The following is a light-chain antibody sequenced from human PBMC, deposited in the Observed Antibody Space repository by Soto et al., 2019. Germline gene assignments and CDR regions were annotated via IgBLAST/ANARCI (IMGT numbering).Light chain of an antibody. Sequence: DIQMTPSPSSLSASVGDRVTITCRASQSISNYLNWYQQKPGKATNLLIYAASSLQSGVPSRFSGSSCGTNFTIIISSLQPDDFATYSCQQSYTTVFTFGPGTNLDI. CDR1: QSISNY. V-gene: IGKV1-39*01. CDR3: QQSYTTVFT. J-gene: IGKJ3*01. CDR2: AAS.